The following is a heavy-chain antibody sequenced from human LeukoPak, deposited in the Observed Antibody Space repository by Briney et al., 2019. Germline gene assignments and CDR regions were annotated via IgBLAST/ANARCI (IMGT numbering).Heavy chain of an antibody. CDR2: IYPGDSDT. J-gene: IGHJ4*02. D-gene: IGHD6-19*01. Sequence: GESLKISCKISGYKLTNNWIGWVRQVPGKGLEWMGIIYPGDSDTRYSPSFQGQVTISADKSISTAYLQWSSLKASDTAMYYCARHREDIAVAGIDYWGQGTLVTVSS. CDR3: ARHREDIAVAGIDY. V-gene: IGHV5-51*01. CDR1: GYKLTNNW.